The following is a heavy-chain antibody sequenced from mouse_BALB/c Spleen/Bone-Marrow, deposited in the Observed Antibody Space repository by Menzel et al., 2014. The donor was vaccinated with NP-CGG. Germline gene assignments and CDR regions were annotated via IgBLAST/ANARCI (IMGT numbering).Heavy chain of an antibody. Sequence: DVQLQESGGGLVKPGGSLKLSRAASGFTFSSYTMSWVRQTPEKRLEWVATITSGGSYTYYPDSVKGRFTISRDNAKNTLYLQMSSLKSEDTAMYYCTRDNGPFDYWGQGTTLTVSS. CDR2: ITSGGSYT. V-gene: IGHV5-6-4*01. J-gene: IGHJ2*01. CDR1: GFTFSSYT. CDR3: TRDNGPFDY. D-gene: IGHD1-2*01.